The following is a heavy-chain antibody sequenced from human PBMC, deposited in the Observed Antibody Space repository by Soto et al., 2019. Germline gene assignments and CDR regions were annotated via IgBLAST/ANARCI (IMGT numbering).Heavy chain of an antibody. CDR1: GFTFSSYS. CDR3: ARDGGIAAARAST. Sequence: GGSLRLSCAASGFTFSSYSMNWVRQAPGEGLEWVSYISSSSSTIYYADSVKGRFTISRDNAKNSLYLQMNSLRAEDTAVYYCARDGGIAAARASTWGQGTLVTVSS. V-gene: IGHV3-48*01. D-gene: IGHD6-13*01. J-gene: IGHJ5*02. CDR2: ISSSSSTI.